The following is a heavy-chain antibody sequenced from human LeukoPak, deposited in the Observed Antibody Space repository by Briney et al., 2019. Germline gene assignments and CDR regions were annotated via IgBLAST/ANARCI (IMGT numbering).Heavy chain of an antibody. CDR2: IYYTGST. Sequence: SETLSLTCTVSGGSMSTYYWTWIRQPPGKGLEWIGFIYYTGSTNYNPSLKSRVTISVDASKNQFSLKLSSVTAADTAVYYCAGMRITTPTVRTLDYWGQGTLVTVSS. CDR3: AGMRITTPTVRTLDY. D-gene: IGHD1-14*01. V-gene: IGHV4-59*01. J-gene: IGHJ4*02. CDR1: GGSMSTYY.